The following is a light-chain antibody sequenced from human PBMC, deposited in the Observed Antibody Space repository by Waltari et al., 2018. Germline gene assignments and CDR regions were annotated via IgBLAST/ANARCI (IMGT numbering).Light chain of an antibody. CDR2: WAS. CDR3: QQYFTTPLT. Sequence: DIEMTQSPDSLHVSWDERATIDCPSSQIIFSRPNNNNYLSWYQQKPGQSPTLLIYWASKREYGVPDRFSGSGSGTDFSLTISGVQAEDVAVYYCQQYFTTPLTFGGGTKVEIK. J-gene: IGKJ4*01. CDR1: QIIFSRPNNNNY. V-gene: IGKV4-1*01.